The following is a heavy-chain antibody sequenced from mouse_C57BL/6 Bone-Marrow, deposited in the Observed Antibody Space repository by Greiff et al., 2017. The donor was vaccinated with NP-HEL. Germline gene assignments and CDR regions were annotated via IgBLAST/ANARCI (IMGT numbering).Heavy chain of an antibody. J-gene: IGHJ4*01. CDR3: ARSPYGTQYYYAMDY. CDR1: GYTFTSYG. D-gene: IGHD2-1*01. Sequence: VKLQESGAELARPGASVKLSCKASGYTFTSYGISWVKQRTGQGLEWIGEIYPRSGNTYYNEKFKGEATLTADKSSSTAYMELRSLTSEDSAVYFCARSPYGTQYYYAMDYWGQGTSVTVSS. CDR2: IYPRSGNT. V-gene: IGHV1-81*01.